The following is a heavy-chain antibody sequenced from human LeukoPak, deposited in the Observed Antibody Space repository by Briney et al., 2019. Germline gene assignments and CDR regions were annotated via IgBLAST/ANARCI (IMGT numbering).Heavy chain of an antibody. CDR1: GVSICSYY. D-gene: IGHD6-19*01. Sequence: SETLSLPRSVSGVSICSYYWRWIPQPPGKGLEWIGYIYYSGSTNYNPSLKSRVTISVDTSKNQFSLKLSSVTAADTAMYYCARSRQQWLARFDYWGQGTLVTVSS. V-gene: IGHV4-59*08. J-gene: IGHJ4*02. CDR3: ARSRQQWLARFDY. CDR2: IYYSGST.